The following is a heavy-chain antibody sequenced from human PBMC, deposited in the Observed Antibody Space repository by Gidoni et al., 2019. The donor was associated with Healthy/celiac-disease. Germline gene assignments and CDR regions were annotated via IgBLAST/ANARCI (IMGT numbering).Heavy chain of an antibody. CDR3: AKAGVLRFLEWLARGGGFDY. CDR1: GFTFRSYS. Sequence: EVPLLESGGVLVQPGGSLRLSCAASGFTFRSYSMRWVRQAPGKGLGWVSAMSGSGGSTDYADAVKGRFTSSRDKSKNTLYRQRNSLRAEDTAVYYCAKAGVLRFLEWLARGGGFDYWGQGTLVTVSS. J-gene: IGHJ4*02. D-gene: IGHD3-3*01. CDR2: MSGSGGST. V-gene: IGHV3-23*01.